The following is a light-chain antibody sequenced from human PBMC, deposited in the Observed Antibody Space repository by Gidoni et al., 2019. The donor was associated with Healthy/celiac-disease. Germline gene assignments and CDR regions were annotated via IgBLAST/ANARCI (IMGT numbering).Light chain of an antibody. V-gene: IGKV4-1*01. J-gene: IGKJ1*01. CDR3: QQYYSTPPRT. CDR2: WAS. CDR1: QSVLYSSNNKNY. Sequence: DIVMTQSPDSLAVSLGERATINCKSSQSVLYSSNNKNYLAWYQQKPGQPPKLFIYWASTRESGVPDRFSGSWSGTDFTLTISSLQAEDVAVYYCQQYYSTPPRTFXQXTKVXIK.